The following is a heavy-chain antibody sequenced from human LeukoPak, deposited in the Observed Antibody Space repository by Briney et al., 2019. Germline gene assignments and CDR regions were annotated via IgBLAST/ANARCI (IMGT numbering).Heavy chain of an antibody. CDR2: IYYSGST. CDR1: GGSISNYY. V-gene: IGHV4-59*12. CDR3: ARAITMIVVVDY. J-gene: IGHJ4*02. Sequence: SETLSLTCTVSGGSISNYYWSWIRQPPGKGLEWIAYIYYSGSTDYNPSLKSRVTISLDTSKNQFSLKLSSVTAADTAVYYCARAITMIVVVDYWGQGTLVTVSS. D-gene: IGHD3-22*01.